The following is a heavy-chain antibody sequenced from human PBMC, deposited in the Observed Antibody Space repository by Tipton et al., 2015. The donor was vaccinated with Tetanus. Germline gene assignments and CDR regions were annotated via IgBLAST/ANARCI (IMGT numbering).Heavy chain of an antibody. V-gene: IGHV4-4*02. J-gene: IGHJ6*02. CDR2: ISHSGRA. CDR3: AREIHSDGSTGTTLLDV. Sequence: TLSLTCAVSGGSIISSNWWSWVRQPPGKGLEWIGEISHSGRANYNPSLKSRVTISVDKSKNQFSLKLSSVTAADTAVYYCAREIHSDGSTGTTLLDVWGQGTTVTVSS. D-gene: IGHD1-7*01. CDR1: GGSIISSNW.